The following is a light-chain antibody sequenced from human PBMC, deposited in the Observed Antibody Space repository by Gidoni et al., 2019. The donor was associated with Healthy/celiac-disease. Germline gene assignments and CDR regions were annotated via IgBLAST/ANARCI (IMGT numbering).Light chain of an antibody. CDR3: MQALQTPPT. J-gene: IGKJ4*01. V-gene: IGKV2-28*01. CDR1: QSPLHSNGYNY. CDR2: LGS. Sequence: IVMTQSPLSLPVTPGEPASISCRSSQSPLHSNGYNYLDWYLQTPGQSPQLLIYLGSNRASGVPDRCSGSGAGTDFTLKISRVEAEDVGFYYCMQALQTPPTFGGGTKVEIK.